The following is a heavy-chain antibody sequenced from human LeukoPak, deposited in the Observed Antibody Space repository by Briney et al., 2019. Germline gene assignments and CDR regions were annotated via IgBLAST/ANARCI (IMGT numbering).Heavy chain of an antibody. J-gene: IGHJ6*03. Sequence: PGGSLRLSCAASGFSVSSNYMNWVRQAPGKGLEWVSVIYSSGSTYYAHSVKGRFSISRDNSKNTLYLQMNSLRAEDTAVYYRAGRQTSGYSRTWYYMDVWGKGNTVTVSS. CDR2: IYSSGST. CDR3: AGRQTSGYSRTWYYMDV. D-gene: IGHD6-13*01. V-gene: IGHV3-53*01. CDR1: GFSVSSNY.